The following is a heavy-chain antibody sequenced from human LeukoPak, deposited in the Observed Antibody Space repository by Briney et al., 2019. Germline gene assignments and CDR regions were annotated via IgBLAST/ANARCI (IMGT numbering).Heavy chain of an antibody. Sequence: GGSLGLSCAASGFTFSSYAMHWVRQAPGKGLEWVAVISYDGSNKYYADSVKGRFTISRDNSKNTLYLQMNSLRAEDTAVYYCARAVSIAAVIFDYWGQGTLVTVSS. CDR2: ISYDGSNK. CDR1: GFTFSSYA. D-gene: IGHD6-13*01. V-gene: IGHV3-30*04. J-gene: IGHJ4*02. CDR3: ARAVSIAAVIFDY.